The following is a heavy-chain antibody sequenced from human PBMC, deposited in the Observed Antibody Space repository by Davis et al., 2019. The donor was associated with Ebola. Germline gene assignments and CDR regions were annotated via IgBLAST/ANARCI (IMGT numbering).Heavy chain of an antibody. D-gene: IGHD2-2*01. CDR3: ARHYCSSTSCYAGIYYYYYGMDV. V-gene: IGHV3-7*01. CDR2: IKQDGSEK. Sequence: GESLKISCAASGFTFSSYWMSWVRQAPGKGLEWVANIKQDGSEKYYVDSVKGRFTISRDNAKNSLYLQMNSLRAKDTAVYYCARHYCSSTSCYAGIYYYYYGMDVWGQGTTVTVSS. J-gene: IGHJ6*02. CDR1: GFTFSSYW.